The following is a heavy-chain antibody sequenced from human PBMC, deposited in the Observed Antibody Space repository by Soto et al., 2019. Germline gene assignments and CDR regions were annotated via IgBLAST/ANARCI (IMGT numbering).Heavy chain of an antibody. V-gene: IGHV3-23*01. CDR3: AKKNGYRSSWFDFDY. CDR2: ISGSGGST. CDR1: GFTFSSYA. J-gene: IGHJ4*02. D-gene: IGHD6-13*01. Sequence: EVQLLESGGGLVQPGGSLRLSCAASGFTFSSYAMSWVRQAPGKGLEWVSAISGSGGSTYYADSVKGRFTISRDNSKNTLYQKINVLRAEDTAVYYGAKKNGYRSSWFDFDYWGKGTLVPVSS.